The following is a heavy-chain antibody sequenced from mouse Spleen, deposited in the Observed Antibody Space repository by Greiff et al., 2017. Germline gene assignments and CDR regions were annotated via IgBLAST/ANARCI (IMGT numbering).Heavy chain of an antibody. CDR3: ARGRGNWGLFDY. D-gene: IGHD4-1*01. V-gene: IGHV2-2*01. CDR2: IWSGGST. CDR1: GFSLTSYG. J-gene: IGHJ2*01. Sequence: QVQLQQSGPGLVQPSQSLSITCTVSGFSLTSYGVHWVRQSPGKGLEWLGVIWSGGSTDYNAAFISRLSISKDNSKSQVFFKMNSLQADDTAIYYCARGRGNWGLFDYWGQGTTLTVSS.